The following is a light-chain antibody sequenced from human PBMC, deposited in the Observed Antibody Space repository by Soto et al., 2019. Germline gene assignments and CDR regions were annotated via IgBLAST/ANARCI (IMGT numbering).Light chain of an antibody. CDR1: QTISNW. J-gene: IGKJ2*01. CDR2: DAS. CDR3: HQYSFLYT. V-gene: IGKV1-5*01. Sequence: DIQMTQSPSTLSASVGDRVTITCRASQTISNWLAWYQQKPGKAPKLLIFDASTLESGVPSRFSGSGSGTEFTLTISSLQPDGFATYYCHQYSFLYTFGQGTKLEIK.